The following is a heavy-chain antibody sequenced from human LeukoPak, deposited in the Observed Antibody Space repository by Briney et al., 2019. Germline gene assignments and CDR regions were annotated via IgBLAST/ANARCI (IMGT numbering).Heavy chain of an antibody. V-gene: IGHV4-34*01. Sequence: PSETLSLTCAAYGGSFSGYYWSWIRQPPGKGLEWIGEVNHSGSTNYNPSLKSRVTISVDTSKNQFSLKLSSVTAADTAVYYCATLYCSSSRCYTGDNWFDPWGQGSLVTVSS. J-gene: IGHJ5*02. CDR3: ATLYCSSSRCYTGDNWFDP. CDR2: VNHSGST. D-gene: IGHD2-2*02. CDR1: GGSFSGYY.